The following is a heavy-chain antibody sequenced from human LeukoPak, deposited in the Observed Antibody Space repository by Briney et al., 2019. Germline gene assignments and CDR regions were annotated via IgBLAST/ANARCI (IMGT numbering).Heavy chain of an antibody. J-gene: IGHJ5*02. V-gene: IGHV3-23*01. CDR1: TFNNYA. CDR2: VSAGGAT. CDR3: TKGSWFAP. Sequence: GGSLRLSCTFTFNNYAMNWARQAPGKGLEWVSAVSAGGATYYADSVKGRFTISRDNSKNTMFLQMNSLRVEDTAVYYCTKGSWFAPWGQGTLVTVPS.